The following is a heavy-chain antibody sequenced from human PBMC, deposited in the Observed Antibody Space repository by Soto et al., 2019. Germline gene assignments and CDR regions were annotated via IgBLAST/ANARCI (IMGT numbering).Heavy chain of an antibody. Sequence: QVQLVQSGAEVKKPGASVKVSCKASGYTFTGYYMHWVRQAPGQGLEWMGWINLNSGGTNYAQKFQGRVTMTRDTSISTAYMELSRLRSDDTDVYYCARSRLLYAGSGIDYWGQGTLVTVSS. J-gene: IGHJ4*02. D-gene: IGHD1-26*01. CDR2: INLNSGGT. CDR1: GYTFTGYY. V-gene: IGHV1-2*02. CDR3: ARSRLLYAGSGIDY.